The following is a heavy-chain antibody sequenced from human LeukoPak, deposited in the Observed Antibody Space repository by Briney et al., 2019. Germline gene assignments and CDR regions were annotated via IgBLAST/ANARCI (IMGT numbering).Heavy chain of an antibody. Sequence: SETLSLTCTVSGGSISSGIYYWGWIRQPPGKGLQWIGSIYYSGSTSYNPSLKSRVTISVDTSKNQFSLKLRSVTAADTAVYYCASLRFLGWFDYPYRGQGTLVTVSS. D-gene: IGHD3-3*01. J-gene: IGHJ4*02. V-gene: IGHV4-39*07. CDR2: IYYSGST. CDR1: GGSISSGIYY. CDR3: ASLRFLGWFDYPY.